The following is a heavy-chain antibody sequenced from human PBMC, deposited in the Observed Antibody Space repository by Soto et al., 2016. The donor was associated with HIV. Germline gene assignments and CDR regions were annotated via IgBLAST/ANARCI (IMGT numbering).Heavy chain of an antibody. V-gene: IGHV1-69*10. CDR2: IIPILVIT. CDR1: GGTFTTSA. D-gene: IGHD4-17*01. Sequence: QVQLVQSGAEVKKPGSSVKVSCKASGGTFTTSAISWVRQAPGQGLDWMGGIIPILVITKYVQKFQGRVTITADKSTSTVYMELSTLRSDDTAVYYCARGPYYGDYPDYSYYYMDVWGKGTTVTVS. J-gene: IGHJ6*03. CDR3: ARGPYYGDYPDYSYYYMDV.